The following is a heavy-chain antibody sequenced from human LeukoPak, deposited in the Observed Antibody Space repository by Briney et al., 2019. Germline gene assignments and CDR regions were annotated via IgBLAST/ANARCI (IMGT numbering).Heavy chain of an antibody. Sequence: GGSLRLSCAASGFTFSNYAMHWVRQAPGKGLEWVAFIRYDGSNKYYADSVKGRFTISRDNSKNTLYLQMNALRAEDTALYYCAKMVRYYDFWSGFLDLDYWGQEALVTVSS. J-gene: IGHJ4*02. D-gene: IGHD3-3*01. CDR1: GFTFSNYA. V-gene: IGHV3-30*02. CDR3: AKMVRYYDFWSGFLDLDY. CDR2: IRYDGSNK.